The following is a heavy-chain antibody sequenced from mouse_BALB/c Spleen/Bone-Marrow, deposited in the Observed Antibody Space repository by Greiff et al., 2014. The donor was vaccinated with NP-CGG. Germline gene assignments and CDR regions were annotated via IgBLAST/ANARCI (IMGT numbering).Heavy chain of an antibody. CDR1: GYTFTSYY. D-gene: IGHD2-1*01. Sequence: VQLVESGAELVKPGASVKLSCKASGYTFTSYYMYWVKQRPGQGLEWIGEINPSNGGTSFNEKFKNKATLTVDKSSSTAYMQLSSLIFEDSAVYYCTRSNGNWFAYWGQGTLVTVSA. CDR2: INPSNGGT. V-gene: IGHV1S81*02. J-gene: IGHJ3*01. CDR3: TRSNGNWFAY.